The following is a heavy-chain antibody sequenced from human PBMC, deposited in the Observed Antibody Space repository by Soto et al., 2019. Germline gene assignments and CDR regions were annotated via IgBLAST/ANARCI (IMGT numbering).Heavy chain of an antibody. CDR2: ISGSGGST. V-gene: IGHV3-23*01. Sequence: GGSLRLSCAASGFTFSSYAMSWVRQAPGKGLEWVSAISGSGGSTYYADSVRGRFTISRDNSKNTLYLQMNSLRAEDTAVYYCAKHTDVSLYGMDVWGQGTTVTVSS. J-gene: IGHJ6*02. D-gene: IGHD4-17*01. CDR3: AKHTDVSLYGMDV. CDR1: GFTFSSYA.